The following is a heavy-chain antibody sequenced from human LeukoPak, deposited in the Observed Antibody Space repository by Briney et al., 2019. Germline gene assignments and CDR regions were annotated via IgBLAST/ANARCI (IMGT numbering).Heavy chain of an antibody. Sequence: GASVKVSRKASGYTFTSYAIHWVRQAPGQRLEWMGWIKAGNGNTEFSQNFQGRVTFTRDTSASTAYMELSSLRSEDTAVYYCAREGYGDDYWGQGTLVTVSS. J-gene: IGHJ4*02. CDR3: AREGYGDDY. V-gene: IGHV1-3*01. CDR1: GYTFTSYA. CDR2: IKAGNGNT. D-gene: IGHD4-17*01.